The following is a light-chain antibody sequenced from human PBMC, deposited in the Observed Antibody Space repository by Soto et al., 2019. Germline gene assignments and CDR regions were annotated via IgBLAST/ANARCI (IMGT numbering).Light chain of an antibody. J-gene: IGKJ1*01. CDR2: DAS. Sequence: IHMTQSPSTLSAFVGDRVTITCRASQSISSWLAWYQQKPGKAPKLLIYDASSLESGVPSRFSGSGSGTEFTLTISSLQPDDFATYYCQQYNSYRWTFGQGTKVE. V-gene: IGKV1-5*01. CDR1: QSISSW. CDR3: QQYNSYRWT.